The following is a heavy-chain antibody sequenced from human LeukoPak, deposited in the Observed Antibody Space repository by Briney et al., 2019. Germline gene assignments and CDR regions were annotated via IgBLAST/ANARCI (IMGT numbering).Heavy chain of an antibody. J-gene: IGHJ4*02. V-gene: IGHV4-4*07. CDR2: IYASGST. Sequence: SETLSLTCTVSGGSISSYSWSWIRQPAGKGLEWIGRIYASGSTNYNPSLESRVTMSVVPSKNQFSLKLSSVTAADTAVYYCARGEGGSYHYFDYWGQGTLVTVSS. D-gene: IGHD1-26*01. CDR1: GGSISSYS. CDR3: ARGEGGSYHYFDY.